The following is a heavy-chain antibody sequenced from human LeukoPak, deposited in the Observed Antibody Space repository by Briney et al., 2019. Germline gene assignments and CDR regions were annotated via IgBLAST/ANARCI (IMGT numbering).Heavy chain of an antibody. Sequence: GGSLRLSCAASGFTFSTYSMNWVRQTPGKGLEWVSYISSSRTIYYADSVKGRFTISRDNAKNSLYLQMNSLRAEDTAVYYCSRGLDHWGQGTLVTVSS. J-gene: IGHJ4*02. V-gene: IGHV3-48*01. CDR2: ISSSRTI. CDR1: GFTFSTYS. CDR3: SRGLDH.